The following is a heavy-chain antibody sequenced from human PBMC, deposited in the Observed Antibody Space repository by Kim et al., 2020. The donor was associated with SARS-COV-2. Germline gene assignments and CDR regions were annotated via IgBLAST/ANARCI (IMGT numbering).Heavy chain of an antibody. Sequence: SETLSLTYTVSGGSISSSSYYWGWIRQPPGKGLEWIGSIYYSGSTYYNPSRKSRVTISVDTSKNQFSLKLCSVTAADSAVYYCSRHVSDWRSHYCDYWGHGPLVTVSS. D-gene: IGHD3-16*01. J-gene: IGHJ4*01. CDR3: SRHVSDWRSHYCDY. CDR1: GGSISSSSYY. CDR2: IYYSGST. V-gene: IGHV4-39*01.